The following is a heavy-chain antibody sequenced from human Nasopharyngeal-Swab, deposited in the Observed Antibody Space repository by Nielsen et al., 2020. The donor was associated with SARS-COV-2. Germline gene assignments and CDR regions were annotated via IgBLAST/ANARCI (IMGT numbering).Heavy chain of an antibody. CDR3: ARVGGNGSGSYYVEAWGFGGYYYYGMDV. V-gene: IGHV1-18*01. J-gene: IGHJ6*02. CDR2: ISAYNGNT. Sequence: ASVTVSCKASGYTFTSYGISWVRQAPGQGLEWMGWISAYNGNTNYPQQLQGRVTMTTDTSTSTAYMELRSLRSDDTAVYYCARVGGNGSGSYYVEAWGFGGYYYYGMDVWGQGTTVTVSS. CDR1: GYTFTSYG. D-gene: IGHD3-10*01.